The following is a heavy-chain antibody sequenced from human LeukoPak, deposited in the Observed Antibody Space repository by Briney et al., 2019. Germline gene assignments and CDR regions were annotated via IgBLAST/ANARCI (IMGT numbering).Heavy chain of an antibody. CDR2: INPNSGGT. CDR3: ARDQGVLLWFGEFDY. CDR1: GYTFTGYY. D-gene: IGHD3-10*01. V-gene: IGHV1-2*02. Sequence: SVKVSCKASGYTFTGYYMHWVRQAPGQGLDWMGWINPNSGGTNYAQKFQGRVTMTRDTSISPAYMELSRLRSDGTAVYYCARDQGVLLWFGEFDYWGQGTLVTVSS. J-gene: IGHJ4*02.